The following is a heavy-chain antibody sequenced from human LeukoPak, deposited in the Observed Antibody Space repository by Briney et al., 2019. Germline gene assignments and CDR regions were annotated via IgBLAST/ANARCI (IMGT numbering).Heavy chain of an antibody. Sequence: GGSLRLSCAASGFTFSSYAMSWVRQAPGKGLEWVSAISGSGGSTYYADSVKGRFTISRDNSKNTLYPQMNSLRAEDTAVYYCAKGDYISGRNYFDYWGQGTLVTVSS. CDR3: AKGDYISGRNYFDY. J-gene: IGHJ4*02. D-gene: IGHD4-11*01. CDR2: ISGSGGST. V-gene: IGHV3-23*01. CDR1: GFTFSSYA.